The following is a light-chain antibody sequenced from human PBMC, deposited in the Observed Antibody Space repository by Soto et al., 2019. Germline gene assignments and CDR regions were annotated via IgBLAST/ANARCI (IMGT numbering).Light chain of an antibody. CDR3: LQHNSYPWT. J-gene: IGKJ1*01. V-gene: IGKV1-17*01. Sequence: IQMTQSPSSLSASVGDIVTLTFRASQSINAWLAWYQQKPGKAPKRLIYAASSLQSGVPSRFSGSGSGTEFTLTISSLQPEDFATYYCLQHNSYPWTFGQGTKVDIK. CDR2: AAS. CDR1: QSINAW.